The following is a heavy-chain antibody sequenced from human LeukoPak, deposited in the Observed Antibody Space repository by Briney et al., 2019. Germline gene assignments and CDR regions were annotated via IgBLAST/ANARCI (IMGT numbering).Heavy chain of an antibody. Sequence: PGGSLRLSCAASGFSSNDHAMHWVRQAPGKGLEWVSGIMWNSGRIGYADSVKGRFTISRDNAKNSLYLQMNSLRAEDTAVYYCASVRFEYSTMDVWGKGTTVTVSS. CDR1: GFSSNDHA. J-gene: IGHJ6*04. CDR3: ASVRFEYSTMDV. CDR2: IMWNSGRI. V-gene: IGHV3-9*02. D-gene: IGHD6-6*01.